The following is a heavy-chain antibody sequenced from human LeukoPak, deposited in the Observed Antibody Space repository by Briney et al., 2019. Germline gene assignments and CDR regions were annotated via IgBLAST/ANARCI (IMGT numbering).Heavy chain of an antibody. Sequence: GGSLRLSCAASGFTFSDYYMSWIRQAPGKGLEWVSYISSSGSTIYYADSVKGRFIISRDNAKNTLSLQMNSLRAEDTAVYYCASPITGGTTNPAAYWGQGSLVTVSS. CDR1: GFTFSDYY. J-gene: IGHJ4*02. V-gene: IGHV3-11*04. CDR2: ISSSGSTI. CDR3: ASPITGGTTNPAAY. D-gene: IGHD1-26*01.